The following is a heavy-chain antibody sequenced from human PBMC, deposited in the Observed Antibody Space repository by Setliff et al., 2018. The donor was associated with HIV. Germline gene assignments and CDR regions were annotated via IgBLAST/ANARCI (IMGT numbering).Heavy chain of an antibody. J-gene: IGHJ3*02. CDR2: MNPNSGNT. Sequence: GASVKVSCKASGYTSTSYDINWVRQATGQGLEWMGWMNPNSGNTGYAQKFQGRVTMTRNTSISTAYMELSSLRSEDTAVYYCAMGRKKVTTDDAFDIWGQGTMVTVSS. CDR1: GYTSTSYD. V-gene: IGHV1-8*01. CDR3: AMGRKKVTTDDAFDI. D-gene: IGHD4-17*01.